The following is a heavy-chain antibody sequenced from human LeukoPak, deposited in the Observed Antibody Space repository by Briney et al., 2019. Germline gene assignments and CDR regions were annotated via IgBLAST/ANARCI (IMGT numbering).Heavy chain of an antibody. V-gene: IGHV4-59*08. CDR3: AGLTGGGDAFDI. J-gene: IGHJ3*02. CDR1: GGSIRSYY. Sequence: PSETLSLTCTVSGGSIRSYYWSWIRQPPGKGLEWIGNVYSSGSTNYSPSLKSRVTISVDTSKSQFSLRLISVTAADTAVYHCAGLTGGGDAFDIWGQGTMATVSS. D-gene: IGHD3-10*01. CDR2: VYSSGST.